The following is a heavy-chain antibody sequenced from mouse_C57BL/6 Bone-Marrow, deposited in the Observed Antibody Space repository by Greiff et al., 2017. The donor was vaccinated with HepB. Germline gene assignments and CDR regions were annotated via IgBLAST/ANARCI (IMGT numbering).Heavy chain of an antibody. CDR3: AIITTVVAHYAMDY. J-gene: IGHJ4*01. V-gene: IGHV1-7*01. D-gene: IGHD1-1*01. CDR2: INPSSGYT. CDR1: GYTFTSYW. Sequence: QVHVKQSGAELAKPGASVKLSCKASGYTFTSYWMHWVKQRPGQGLEWIGYINPSSGYTKYNQKFKDKATLTADKSSSTAYMQLSSLTYEDSAVYYCAIITTVVAHYAMDYWGQGTSVTVSS.